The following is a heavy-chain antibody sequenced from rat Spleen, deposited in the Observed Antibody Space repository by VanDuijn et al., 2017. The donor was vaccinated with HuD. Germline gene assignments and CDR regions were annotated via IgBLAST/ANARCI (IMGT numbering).Heavy chain of an antibody. J-gene: IGHJ3*01. CDR2: IWTGGST. D-gene: IGHD1-8*01. CDR1: GFSLTSYN. Sequence: QVQLKESGPGLVQPSQTLSLTCTVSGFSLTSYNVHWVRQPTGKGLEWMGIIWTGGSTDYNSALKFRLTISRDTSKSQVLLKMNSLKTDDTGTYYCTRDQYALDSWGQGTLVTVSS. CDR3: TRDQYALDS. V-gene: IGHV2-30*01.